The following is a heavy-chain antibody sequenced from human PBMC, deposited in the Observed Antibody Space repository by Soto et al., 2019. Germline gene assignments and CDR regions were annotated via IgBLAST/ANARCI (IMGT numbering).Heavy chain of an antibody. D-gene: IGHD3-22*01. J-gene: IGHJ6*02. CDR1: GGSFSGYY. Sequence: KPSETLSLTCAVYGGSFSGYYWSWIRQPPGKGLEWIGEINHSGSTNYNPSLKSRVTISVDTSKNQFSLKLSSVTAADTAVYYCARGKGADSSGYYYYYYGMDVWGQGTTVTVSS. V-gene: IGHV4-34*01. CDR3: ARGKGADSSGYYYYYYGMDV. CDR2: INHSGST.